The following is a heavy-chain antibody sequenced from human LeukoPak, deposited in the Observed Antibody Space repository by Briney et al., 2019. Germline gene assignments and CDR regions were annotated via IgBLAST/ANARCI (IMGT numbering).Heavy chain of an antibody. CDR2: IVVGSDST. V-gene: IGHV1-58*01. CDR1: GFTFSNSA. D-gene: IGHD5-12*01. CDR3: TAEIYRGHVYSYYYGMDV. Sequence: ASVKVSCKASGFTFSNSAFQWVRQARGQRLEWIGWIVVGSDSTKYAQKFQERVSITRDMSTSTVYMELSSLRSEDTAVHYCTAEIYRGHVYSYYYGMDVWGQGTTVTVFS. J-gene: IGHJ6*02.